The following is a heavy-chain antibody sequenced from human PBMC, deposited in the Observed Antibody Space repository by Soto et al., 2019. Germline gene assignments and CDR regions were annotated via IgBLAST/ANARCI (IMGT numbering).Heavy chain of an antibody. J-gene: IGHJ5*02. CDR1: GFTFIAYT. V-gene: IGHV3-21*03. D-gene: IGHD3-10*01. Sequence: GESLKISCATSGFTFIAYTMHWVRQAPGKGLEWVSSISGSGSYIYYADSLRGRFTISRDNAKNSQYLQMHGLRADDSAVYNCGRDPARPGRYWFDPWGPGTLVTVSS. CDR2: ISGSGSYI. CDR3: GRDPARPGRYWFDP.